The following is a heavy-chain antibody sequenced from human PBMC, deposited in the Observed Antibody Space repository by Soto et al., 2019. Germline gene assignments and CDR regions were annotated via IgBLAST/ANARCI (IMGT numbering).Heavy chain of an antibody. D-gene: IGHD3-3*01. V-gene: IGHV1-69*08. Sequence: QVQLVQSGAEVKKAGSSVKVSCKASGGTFSSYTISWVRQAPGQGLEWMGRIIPILGIANYAQKFQGRVTSTADKSTSTAYMELSSLRSEDTAVYYCARESIGDVFDYWGQGTLVTVSS. J-gene: IGHJ4*02. CDR1: GGTFSSYT. CDR2: IIPILGIA. CDR3: ARESIGDVFDY.